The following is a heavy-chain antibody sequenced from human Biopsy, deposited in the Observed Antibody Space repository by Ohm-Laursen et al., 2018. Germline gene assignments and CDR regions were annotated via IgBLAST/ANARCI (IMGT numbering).Heavy chain of an antibody. J-gene: IGHJ6*02. Sequence: GTLSLTCTVSGGSISSDYWSWIRQTPGKGMEWIGYIYYSGSPNYNPSLKSRVTISVDTSKNQFSLRLNSVTAADTAVYYCARATNSTGWPYYYFYGMDVWGQGTTVTVSS. CDR2: IYYSGSP. D-gene: IGHD2/OR15-2a*01. CDR1: GGSISSDY. V-gene: IGHV4-59*01. CDR3: ARATNSTGWPYYYFYGMDV.